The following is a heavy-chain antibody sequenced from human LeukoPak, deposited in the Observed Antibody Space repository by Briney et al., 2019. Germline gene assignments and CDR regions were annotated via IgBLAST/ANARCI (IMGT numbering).Heavy chain of an antibody. CDR2: IYYSGST. Sequence: PSHTLSLTCTVSGGSISSSSYYSGWIRQPPGKGLEWIGSIYYSGSTYYNPSLKSRVTISVDTSKNQFSLKLSSVTAADTAVYYCARHIVATITGVDYWGQGTLVTVSS. CDR3: ARHIVATITGVDY. J-gene: IGHJ4*02. V-gene: IGHV4-39*01. CDR1: GGSISSSSYY. D-gene: IGHD5-12*01.